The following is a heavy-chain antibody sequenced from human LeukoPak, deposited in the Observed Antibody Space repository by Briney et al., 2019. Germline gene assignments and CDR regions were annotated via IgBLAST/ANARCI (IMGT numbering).Heavy chain of an antibody. V-gene: IGHV3-74*01. CDR2: INSDGSSI. CDR1: GFTFSSYW. J-gene: IGHJ4*02. Sequence: GGSLRLSCAASGFTFSSYWMHWVRQAPGKGLVWVSRINSDGSSIAYADSVRGRFTISRDNAKNTLYLEMNSLRAEDTAVYYCAALDHGHDYWGQGTLVIVSS. CDR3: AALDHGHDY.